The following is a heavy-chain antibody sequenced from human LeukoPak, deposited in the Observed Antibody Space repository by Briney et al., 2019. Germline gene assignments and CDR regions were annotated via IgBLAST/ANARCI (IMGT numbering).Heavy chain of an antibody. CDR1: GGSTSSYY. J-gene: IGHJ5*02. D-gene: IGHD3-9*01. CDR3: ARLTNWFDP. CDR2: IYYSGST. Sequence: SETLSLTCTVSGGSTSSYYWSWIRQPPGKGLEWIGYIYYSGSTNYNPSLKSRVTISVDTSKNQFSLKLSSVTAADTAVYYCARLTNWFDPWGQGTLVTVSS. V-gene: IGHV4-59*01.